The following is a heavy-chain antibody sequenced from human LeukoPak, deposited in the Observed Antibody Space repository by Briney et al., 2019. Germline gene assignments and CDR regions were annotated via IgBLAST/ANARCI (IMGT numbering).Heavy chain of an antibody. CDR2: ISYDGSNK. V-gene: IGHV3-30-3*01. CDR3: ARFDY. CDR1: GFTFSSYA. J-gene: IGHJ4*02. Sequence: PGGSLRLSCAASGFTFSSYAMHWVRQAPGKGLEWVAVISYDGSNKYYADSVKGRFTISRDNSKNTLYLRMNSLRAEGTAVYYCARFDYWGQGTLVTVSS.